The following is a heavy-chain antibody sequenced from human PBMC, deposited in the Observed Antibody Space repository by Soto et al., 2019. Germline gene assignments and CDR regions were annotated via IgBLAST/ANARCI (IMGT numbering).Heavy chain of an antibody. V-gene: IGHV4-31*03. CDR1: GGSISSRTSY. Sequence: QVQLQESGPGLVKPSQTLSLTCTVSGGSISSRTSYWSWIRQHPGKGLEWIGYIYYGGDSFYNPSLRSRVTIAIDTSENPFPLRLTAVPAGDPAVYFCGGGGGGGVDCWGQGTLVTVAS. J-gene: IGHJ4*02. CDR2: IYYGGDS. CDR3: GGGGGGGVDC. D-gene: IGHD1-26*01.